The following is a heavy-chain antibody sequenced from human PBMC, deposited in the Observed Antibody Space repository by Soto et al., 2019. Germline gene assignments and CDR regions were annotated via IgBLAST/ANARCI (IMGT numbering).Heavy chain of an antibody. D-gene: IGHD3-16*01. J-gene: IGHJ3*02. CDR2: ISGSGGRT. Sequence: TGGSLRLSCVASGFPFSSYAMSWVRQTPGKGLEWVSGISGSGGRTYYADSVKGRFTISRDNSNNTLSLQMHILRVEDTAIYFCAKGGYYSLFDIWGQGTVVTVSS. V-gene: IGHV3-23*01. CDR3: AKGGYYSLFDI. CDR1: GFPFSSYA.